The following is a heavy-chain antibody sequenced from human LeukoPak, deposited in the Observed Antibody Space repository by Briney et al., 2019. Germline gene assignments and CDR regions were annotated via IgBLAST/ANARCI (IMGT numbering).Heavy chain of an antibody. CDR3: AKRGVVIRVILVGFHKEAYYFDS. CDR2: ISDSGGRT. CDR1: GITRSNYG. V-gene: IGHV3-23*01. Sequence: GGSLRLSCAVSGITRSNYGMSWVRQAPGKGLEWVAGISDSGGRTKYADSVKGRFTISRDKSKNTLYLQMNSLRAEDTAVYFCAKRGVVIRVILVGFHKEAYYFDSWGQGALVTVSS. D-gene: IGHD3-22*01. J-gene: IGHJ4*02.